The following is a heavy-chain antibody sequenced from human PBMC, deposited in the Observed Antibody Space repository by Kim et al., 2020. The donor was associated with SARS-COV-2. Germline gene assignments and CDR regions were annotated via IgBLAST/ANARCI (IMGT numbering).Heavy chain of an antibody. CDR1: GFTVSSNY. CDR3: ARSLEWLRFPYGMDV. CDR2: IYSGGST. D-gene: IGHD5-12*01. J-gene: IGHJ6*02. V-gene: IGHV3-53*01. Sequence: GGSLRLSCAASGFTVSSNYMSWVRQAPGKGLEWVSVIYSGGSTYYADSLKGRFTISRDNSKNTLYLQMNSLRAEDTAVYYCARSLEWLRFPYGMDVWGQGTTVTVSS.